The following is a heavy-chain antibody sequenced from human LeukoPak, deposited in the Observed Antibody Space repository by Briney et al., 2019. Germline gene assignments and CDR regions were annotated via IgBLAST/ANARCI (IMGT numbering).Heavy chain of an antibody. D-gene: IGHD3-22*01. J-gene: IGHJ4*02. Sequence: GASVKVSCKASGGTFSSYAISWVRQAPGQGLEWMGWISVYNGNTNYAQELQGRVTMTTDTSTSTAYMELRSLRSDDTAVYYCARNYYDSSGYYYFDYWGQGTLVTVSS. CDR2: ISVYNGNT. CDR1: GGTFSSYA. V-gene: IGHV1-18*01. CDR3: ARNYYDSSGYYYFDY.